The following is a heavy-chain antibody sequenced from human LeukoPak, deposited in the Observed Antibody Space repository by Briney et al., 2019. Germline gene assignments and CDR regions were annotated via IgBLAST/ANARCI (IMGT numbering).Heavy chain of an antibody. CDR2: IYYSGST. V-gene: IGHV4-59*12. Sequence: PSETLSLTCTVSGGSISSYYWSWIRQPPGKGLEWIGYIYYSGSTNYNPSLKSRVTISVDTSKNQFSLKLSSVTAADTAVYYCARETVGAGIDYWGQGTLVTVSS. D-gene: IGHD1-26*01. CDR3: ARETVGAGIDY. J-gene: IGHJ4*02. CDR1: GGSISSYY.